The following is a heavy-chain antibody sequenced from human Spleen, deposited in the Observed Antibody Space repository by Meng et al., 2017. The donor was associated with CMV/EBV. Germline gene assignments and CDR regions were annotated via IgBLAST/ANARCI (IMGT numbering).Heavy chain of an antibody. CDR1: GFTFSSYS. Sequence: GESLKISCAASGFTFSSYSMNWVRQAPGKGLEWVSSISTGNTYIYYADSVKGRFTISRDNAKNSLYLQMNSLRAEDTAVYYCARRYCSGGSCFSRYYYYYYGMDVWGQGTTVTVSS. J-gene: IGHJ6*02. CDR2: ISTGNTYI. V-gene: IGHV3-21*01. D-gene: IGHD2-15*01. CDR3: ARRYCSGGSCFSRYYYYYYGMDV.